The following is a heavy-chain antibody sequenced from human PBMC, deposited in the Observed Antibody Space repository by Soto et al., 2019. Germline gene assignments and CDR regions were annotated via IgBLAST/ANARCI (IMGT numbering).Heavy chain of an antibody. CDR2: ISYDGSNK. D-gene: IGHD3-3*01. CDR3: AKDQVDFWSGYYDYYYYGMDV. J-gene: IGHJ6*02. CDR1: GFTFSSYG. V-gene: IGHV3-30*18. Sequence: GGSLRLSCAASGFTFSSYGRHWVRQAPGKGLEWVAVISYDGSNKYYADSVKGRFTISRDNTKNTLYLQMNSLSAEDTAVYYCAKDQVDFWSGYYDYYYYGMDVWGQGTTVTVSS.